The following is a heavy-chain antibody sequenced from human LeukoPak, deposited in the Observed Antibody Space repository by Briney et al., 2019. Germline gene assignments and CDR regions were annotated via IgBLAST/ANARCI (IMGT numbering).Heavy chain of an antibody. CDR2: IYYSGST. CDR1: GGSISSYY. J-gene: IGHJ5*02. CDR3: ARDGTVNPYNWFDP. Sequence: SETLSLTCTVSGGSISSYYWSWIRQPPGKGLEWTGYIYYSGSTNYNPSLKSRVTISVDTSKNQFSLKLSSVTAADTAVYYCARDGTVNPYNWFDPWGQGTLVTVSS. V-gene: IGHV4-59*01. D-gene: IGHD3-10*01.